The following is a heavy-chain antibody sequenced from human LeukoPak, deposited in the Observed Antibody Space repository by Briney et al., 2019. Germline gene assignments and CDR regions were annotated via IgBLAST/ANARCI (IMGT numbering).Heavy chain of an antibody. J-gene: IGHJ4*02. V-gene: IGHV5-51*01. CDR1: GYSFTNYW. CDR2: IHPGDSGT. D-gene: IGHD5-18*01. Sequence: GESLKISCKVSGYSFTNYWIGWVRQMPGKGLEWMGIIHPGDSGTRYSPSFQGQVTMSVDESITTAYLQRSSLRASDSAIYYCARGGTYRYGSSDYWGQGTLVTVSS. CDR3: ARGGTYRYGSSDY.